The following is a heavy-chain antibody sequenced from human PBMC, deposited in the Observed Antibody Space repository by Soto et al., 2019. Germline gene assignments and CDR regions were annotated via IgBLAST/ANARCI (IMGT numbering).Heavy chain of an antibody. V-gene: IGHV1-69*08. Sequence: QVQLVQSGAEVTKPGSSVKISCKASGGTFSSYTISWVRQAPGQGLEWMGRIIPILGIANYAQKFQGRVTITADKATSTAYMELSSLRSEDTAVYYCAREYGDYVGAFDIWGQGTMVTVSS. J-gene: IGHJ3*02. CDR2: IIPILGIA. CDR3: AREYGDYVGAFDI. CDR1: GGTFSSYT. D-gene: IGHD4-17*01.